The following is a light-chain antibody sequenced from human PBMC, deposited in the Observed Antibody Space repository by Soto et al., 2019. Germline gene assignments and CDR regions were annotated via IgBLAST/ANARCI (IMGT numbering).Light chain of an antibody. J-gene: IGKJ1*01. CDR2: AAS. V-gene: IGKV1-39*01. Sequence: DIHLTQSPSPLSSSLGDRVTITCRASQSISSYLTWYQQKPGKAPKLLIYAASSLESGVPDRFSGSGSGTDFTLTISSLQPDDFATYYCQQSYSNSRTFGQGTKVDIK. CDR1: QSISSY. CDR3: QQSYSNSRT.